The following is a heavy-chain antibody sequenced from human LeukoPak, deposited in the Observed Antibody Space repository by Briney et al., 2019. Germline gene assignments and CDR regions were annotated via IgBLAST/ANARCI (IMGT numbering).Heavy chain of an antibody. CDR2: ITNDGGNT. V-gene: IGHV3-64*02. Sequence: GGSLRLSCAASGFTFSGYAMHWVRQAPGKGLEYMSAITNDGGNTYYADSVRGRFTISRDNSKNTLFLQMGSLRAEDMAVYFCARVSVSVWYDYWGQGTLVTVSS. CDR3: ARVSVSVWYDY. J-gene: IGHJ4*02. CDR1: GFTFSGYA. D-gene: IGHD6-19*01.